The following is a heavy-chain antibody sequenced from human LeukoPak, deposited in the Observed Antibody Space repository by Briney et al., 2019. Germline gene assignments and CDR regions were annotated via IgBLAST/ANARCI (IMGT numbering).Heavy chain of an antibody. V-gene: IGHV4-59*01. CDR2: IYYSGST. Sequence: SETLSLTCTVSGGSISSYYWSWIRQPPGKGLEWIGYIYYSGSTSYNPSLKSRVTMSLDTSKNQFSLQLNSVTPADTAVYYCARGGNYWPQWWFDPWGRGTLVSVSS. J-gene: IGHJ5*02. D-gene: IGHD1-26*01. CDR1: GGSISSYY. CDR3: ARGGNYWPQWWFDP.